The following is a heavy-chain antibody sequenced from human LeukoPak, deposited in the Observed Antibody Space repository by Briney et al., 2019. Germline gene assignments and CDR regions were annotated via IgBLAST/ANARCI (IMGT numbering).Heavy chain of an antibody. CDR2: INHSGST. Sequence: GSLRLSCAASGFTFSSYGMSWVRQAPGKGLEWIGEINHSGSTNYNPSLKSRVTISVDTSKNQFSLKLSSVTAADTAVYYCARRITFGGVIVTFWFDPWGQGTLVTVSS. J-gene: IGHJ5*02. CDR1: GFTFSSYG. D-gene: IGHD3-16*02. V-gene: IGHV4-34*01. CDR3: ARRITFGGVIVTFWFDP.